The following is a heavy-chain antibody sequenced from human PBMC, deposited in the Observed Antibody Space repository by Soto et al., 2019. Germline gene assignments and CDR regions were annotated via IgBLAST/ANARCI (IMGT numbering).Heavy chain of an antibody. CDR2: IYWDEDK. CDR1: GFSLRTRGVG. J-gene: IGHJ4*02. V-gene: IGHV2-5*02. D-gene: IGHD2-21*01. Sequence: QITLKESGPTLVKPTQTLTLTCTFSGFSLRTRGVGVGWIRQPPGKALEWLGFIYWDEDKRYSPSLKRRLTIPKDTSKSQVFLTMTSMDPVDTATYYCAHVFTSLAHFGCWGQGALVTVS. CDR3: AHVFTSLAHFGC.